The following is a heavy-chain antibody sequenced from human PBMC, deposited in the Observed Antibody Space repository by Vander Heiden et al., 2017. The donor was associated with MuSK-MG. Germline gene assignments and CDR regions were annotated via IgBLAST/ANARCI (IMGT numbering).Heavy chain of an antibody. D-gene: IGHD2-15*01. CDR3: ARHAGKRAATLVYYYYYYGMDV. V-gene: IGHV4-39*01. CDR1: GGSIRSSSYY. Sequence: QLQLQESGPGLVKPSETLSLTCTVSGGSIRSSSYYWGWIRQPPGKGLEWIGSIYYSGSTYYNPSLKSRVTISVDTSKNQFSLKLSSVTAADTAVYYCARHAGKRAATLVYYYYYYGMDVWGQGTTVTVSS. J-gene: IGHJ6*02. CDR2: IYYSGST.